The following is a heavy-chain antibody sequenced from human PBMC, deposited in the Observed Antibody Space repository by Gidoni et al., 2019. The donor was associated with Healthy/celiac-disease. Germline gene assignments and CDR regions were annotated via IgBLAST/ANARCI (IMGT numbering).Heavy chain of an antibody. CDR3: AREEEAVAGGGRYYYGMDV. CDR1: GFTFSSYA. V-gene: IGHV3-30*04. Sequence: QVQLVESGGGVVQPGRSLRLSCAASGFTFSSYAMHWVRQAPGEGLEWVAVISYDGSNKYYADSVKGRFTISRDNSKNTLYLQMNSLRAEDTAVYYCAREEEAVAGGGRYYYGMDVWGQGTTVTVSS. D-gene: IGHD6-19*01. J-gene: IGHJ6*02. CDR2: ISYDGSNK.